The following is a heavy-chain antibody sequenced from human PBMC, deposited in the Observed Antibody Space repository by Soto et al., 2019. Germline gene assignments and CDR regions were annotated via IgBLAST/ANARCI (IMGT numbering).Heavy chain of an antibody. Sequence: GGSLRLSCAASGFTFSSYGMHWVRQAPGKGLEWVAVIWYDGSNKYYADSVKGRFTISRDNSKNTLYLQMNSLRAEDTAVYYCARRGYSYGYSWFDPWGQGTLVTVSS. V-gene: IGHV3-33*01. J-gene: IGHJ5*02. CDR1: GFTFSSYG. CDR2: IWYDGSNK. D-gene: IGHD5-18*01. CDR3: ARRGYSYGYSWFDP.